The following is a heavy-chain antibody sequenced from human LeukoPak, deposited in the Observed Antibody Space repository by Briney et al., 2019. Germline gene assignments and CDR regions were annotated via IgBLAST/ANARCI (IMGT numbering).Heavy chain of an antibody. Sequence: PGGSLRLSCAASGFTFSDHAMSWVRQAPGKGLEWVSAIRGTGTTTFYAASVKGRFTISRDNSKNTADLQMNSLRAEDTAVYYCAKVSWLGTLPSYHFDSWGQGTQVTASS. CDR2: IRGTGTTT. J-gene: IGHJ4*02. V-gene: IGHV3-23*01. CDR3: AKVSWLGTLPSYHFDS. CDR1: GFTFSDHA. D-gene: IGHD6-19*01.